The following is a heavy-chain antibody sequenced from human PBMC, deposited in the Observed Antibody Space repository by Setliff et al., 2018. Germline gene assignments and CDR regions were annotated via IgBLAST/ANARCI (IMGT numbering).Heavy chain of an antibody. CDR3: ARVTGFSYMDV. V-gene: IGHV4-61*02. D-gene: IGHD3-3*01. Sequence: PSETLSLTCTVSGDSISSRTYYWSWIRQSAGKGMECIGRIYTDGSTKYNPSLNSRVTLSIDTSKNQFSLRLSSVTAADTAVYFCARVTGFSYMDVWGKGTTVTVSS. J-gene: IGHJ6*03. CDR1: GDSISSRTYY. CDR2: IYTDGST.